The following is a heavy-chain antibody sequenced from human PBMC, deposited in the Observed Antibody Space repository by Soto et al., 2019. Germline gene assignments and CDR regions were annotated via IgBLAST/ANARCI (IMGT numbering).Heavy chain of an antibody. CDR3: ARGYYDSSGYYIHDY. Sequence: SETLSLTCTVSGGSISSGDYYWSWIRQPPGKGLEWIGYIYYSGSTYYNPSLKSRVTISVDTSKNQFSLKLSSVTAADTAVYYCARGYYDSSGYYIHDYWGQGTLVTVSS. CDR1: GGSISSGDYY. V-gene: IGHV4-30-4*01. D-gene: IGHD3-22*01. CDR2: IYYSGST. J-gene: IGHJ4*02.